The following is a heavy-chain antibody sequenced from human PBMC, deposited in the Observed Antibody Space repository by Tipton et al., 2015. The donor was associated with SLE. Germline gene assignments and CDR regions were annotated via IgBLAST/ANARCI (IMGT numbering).Heavy chain of an antibody. V-gene: IGHV4-34*01. CDR2: INHSGST. CDR3: ARGGYDFWSGYLDY. D-gene: IGHD3-3*01. Sequence: LSLTCTVSGGSISSHYWSWIRQPPGRGLEWIGEINHSGSTNYNPSLKSRVTISVDTSKNQFSLKLSSVTAADTAVYYCARGGYDFWSGYLDYWGQGTLVTVSS. CDR1: GGSISSHY. J-gene: IGHJ4*02.